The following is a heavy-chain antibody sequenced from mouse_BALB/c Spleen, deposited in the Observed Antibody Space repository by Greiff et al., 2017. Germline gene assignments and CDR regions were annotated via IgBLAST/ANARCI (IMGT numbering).Heavy chain of an antibody. CDR3: TRNFHY. CDR2: IYPSDSYT. Sequence: QVQLQQPGAELVRPGASVKLSCKASGYTFTSYWINWVKQRPGQGLEWIGNIYPSDSYTNYNQKFKDKATLTVDKSSSTAYMQLSSPTSEDSAVYYCTRNFHYWGQGTTLTVSS. J-gene: IGHJ2*01. V-gene: IGHV1-69*02. D-gene: IGHD1-2*01. CDR1: GYTFTSYW.